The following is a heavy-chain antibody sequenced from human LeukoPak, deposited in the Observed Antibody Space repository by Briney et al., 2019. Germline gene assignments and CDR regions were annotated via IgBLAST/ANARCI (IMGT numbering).Heavy chain of an antibody. CDR1: GFTFDDYA. J-gene: IGHJ4*02. CDR3: ARGLGNWNCRLDS. D-gene: IGHD1-7*01. Sequence: GGSLRLSCAASGFTFDDYAMHWVRQAPGKGLEWVSGISWNSGSIGYADSVKGRFTISRDNSKKTLYLQMESLGTEDTAVYYCARGLGNWNCRLDSWGQGTLVTVSS. CDR2: ISWNSGSI. V-gene: IGHV3-9*01.